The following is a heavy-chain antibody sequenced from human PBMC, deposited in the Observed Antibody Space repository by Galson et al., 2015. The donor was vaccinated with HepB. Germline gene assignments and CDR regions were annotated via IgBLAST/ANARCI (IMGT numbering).Heavy chain of an antibody. Sequence: VKPTQTLTLTCTFSGFSLSTSGVGVGWIRQPPGKALEWLALIYWDDDKRYNPSLKSRLTITKDTSKNQVVLTMTNMDPVDTATYYCTHLTTMTTSFSDWYFDLWGRGTLVTVSS. D-gene: IGHD4-17*01. J-gene: IGHJ2*01. CDR2: IYWDDDK. V-gene: IGHV2-5*02. CDR1: GFSLSTSGVG. CDR3: THLTTMTTSFSDWYFDL.